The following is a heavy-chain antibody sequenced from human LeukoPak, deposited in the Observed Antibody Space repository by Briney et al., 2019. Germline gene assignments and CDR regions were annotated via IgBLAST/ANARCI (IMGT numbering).Heavy chain of an antibody. D-gene: IGHD6-13*01. J-gene: IGHJ5*02. CDR1: GGSFSGYY. V-gene: IGHV4-34*01. CDR2: IGHSGST. Sequence: SETLSLTCAVYGGSFSGYYWSWIRQPPGKRLEWIGEIGHSGSTQYNPSLKSRVTISLDTSKKQFSLKLTSLTAADTAFYYCARYGMAAEGIWWFDPWGQGTLVTVSS. CDR3: ARYGMAAEGIWWFDP.